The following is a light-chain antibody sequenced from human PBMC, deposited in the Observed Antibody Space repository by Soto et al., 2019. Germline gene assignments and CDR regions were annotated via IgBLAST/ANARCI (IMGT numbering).Light chain of an antibody. CDR1: QGISSY. Sequence: DIQLTQSPSFLSASVGDRVTITCRASQGISSYLAWYQQKPGQAPKLLIYAASTLQSGVPSRFSGSGSGTEVTLTISSLQPEDFATYYCQHLDSYSTFGQGTRLEIK. CDR3: QHLDSYST. CDR2: AAS. J-gene: IGKJ5*01. V-gene: IGKV1-9*01.